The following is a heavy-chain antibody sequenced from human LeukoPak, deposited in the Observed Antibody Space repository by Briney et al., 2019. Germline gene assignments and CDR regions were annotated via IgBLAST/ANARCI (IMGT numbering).Heavy chain of an antibody. J-gene: IGHJ6*03. D-gene: IGHD4-17*01. Sequence: SETLSLTCTVSGGSISSYYWSWIRQPPGKGLEWIGYIYTSGSTNYNPSLKSRVTTSVDTSKNQFSLKLSSVTAADTAVYYCARLLRGGHYYYMDVWGKGTTVTVSS. V-gene: IGHV4-4*09. CDR1: GGSISSYY. CDR2: IYTSGST. CDR3: ARLLRGGHYYYMDV.